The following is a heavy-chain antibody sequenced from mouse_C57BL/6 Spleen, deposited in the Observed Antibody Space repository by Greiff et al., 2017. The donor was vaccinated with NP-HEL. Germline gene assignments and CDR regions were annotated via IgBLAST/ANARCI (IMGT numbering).Heavy chain of an antibody. CDR1: GYAFSSYW. CDR3: AREGSGYVRWFAY. CDR2: IYPGDGDT. V-gene: IGHV1-80*01. D-gene: IGHD3-2*02. Sequence: QVQLQQSGAELVKPGASVKISCKASGYAFSSYWMNWVKQRPGKGLEWIGQIYPGDGDTNYNGKFKGKATLTADKSSSTAYMQLSSLTSEDSAVYFCAREGSGYVRWFAYWGQGTLVTVSA. J-gene: IGHJ3*01.